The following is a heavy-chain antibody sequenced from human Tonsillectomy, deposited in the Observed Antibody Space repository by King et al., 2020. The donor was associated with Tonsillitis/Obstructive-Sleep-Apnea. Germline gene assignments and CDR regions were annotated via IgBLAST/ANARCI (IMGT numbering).Heavy chain of an antibody. D-gene: IGHD3-22*01. V-gene: IGHV3-30*04. CDR1: GFTFSTYA. J-gene: IGHJ5*02. Sequence: VQLVESGGAVVQPGRSLRVSCAASGFTFSTYAMHWVRQAPGKGLEWVAVISYDGSNKYYADSVKARFTISRDNSKNTLYLRMNSLRAEDTAVYYCERPTEDHYYDIRDYYPNCFDPWGQGTLVTVSS. CDR3: ERPTEDHYYDIRDYYPNCFDP. CDR2: ISYDGSNK.